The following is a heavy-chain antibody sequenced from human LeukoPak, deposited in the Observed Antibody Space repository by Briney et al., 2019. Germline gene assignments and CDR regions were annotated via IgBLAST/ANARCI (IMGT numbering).Heavy chain of an antibody. J-gene: IGHJ6*03. CDR3: ARGAGSTQGSYYYMDV. D-gene: IGHD3-10*01. CDR1: GFTFSSYD. Sequence: PGGSLRLSCAASGFTFSSYDMHRVRHATGKGLEWVSAIGTAGDTYYPGSVKRRFTISRENAKNSLYLQMNSLRAGDTAVYYCARGAGSTQGSYYYMDVWGKGTTVTVSS. CDR2: IGTAGDT. V-gene: IGHV3-13*01.